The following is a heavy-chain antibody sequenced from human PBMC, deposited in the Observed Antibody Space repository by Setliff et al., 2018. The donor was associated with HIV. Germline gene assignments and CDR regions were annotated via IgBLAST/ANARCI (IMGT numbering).Heavy chain of an antibody. CDR2: IYTSGST. V-gene: IGHV4-61*09. D-gene: IGHD3-9*01. J-gene: IGHJ3*02. Sequence: SETLSLTCTVSGGSISSGSYYWSWIRQPAGKGLEWIGHIYTSGSTNYNPSLQSRVTISVDTSNNPFSLRLSSVTAADTAVYYCARRERYYDILTGRVFDGFDIWGQGTMVTVSS. CDR1: GGSISSGSYY. CDR3: ARRERYYDILTGRVFDGFDI.